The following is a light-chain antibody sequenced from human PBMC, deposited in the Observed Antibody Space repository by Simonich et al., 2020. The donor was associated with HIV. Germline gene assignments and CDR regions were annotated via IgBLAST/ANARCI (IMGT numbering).Light chain of an antibody. J-gene: IGKJ2*01. V-gene: IGKV3-15*01. CDR3: QQYDSWPYT. CDR1: QSVSSN. Sequence: EIVMTQSPATLSVSPGERAPPSCRASQSVSSNLAWYRQRPGQAPRLLIYGASTRATGIPARFSGSGSGTEFTLTISSLQSEDIAIFHCQQYDSWPYTFGQGTKLEIK. CDR2: GAS.